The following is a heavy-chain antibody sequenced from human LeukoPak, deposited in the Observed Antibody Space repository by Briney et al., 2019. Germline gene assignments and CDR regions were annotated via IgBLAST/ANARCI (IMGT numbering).Heavy chain of an antibody. D-gene: IGHD6-13*01. CDR1: GYTFTSYG. Sequence: ASVKVSCKTSGYTFTSYGMHWVRQAPGQRLEWMGWINVGNGNTKYSQKFQGRVTITRDTSASTAYMKLSSLRSEDTAVYYCARGVAAAGTFLGYWGQGTLVTVSS. CDR3: ARGVAAAGTFLGY. CDR2: INVGNGNT. J-gene: IGHJ4*02. V-gene: IGHV1-3*01.